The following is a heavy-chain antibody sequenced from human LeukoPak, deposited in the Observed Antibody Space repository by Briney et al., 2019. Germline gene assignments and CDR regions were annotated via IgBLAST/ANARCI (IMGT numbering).Heavy chain of an antibody. CDR3: ARRLGYCGGGSCGTGGWFDP. V-gene: IGHV1-3*01. D-gene: IGHD2-15*01. CDR2: INAGNGNT. Sequence: GASVKVSCKASGYTFTDYAVHWVRQVPGQSLECMGWINAGNGNTKYSQKFQGRLTINRDTSASTAYMELSSTRSEDTAVYYCARRLGYCGGGSCGTGGWFDPWGQGTLVTVSS. CDR1: GYTFTDYA. J-gene: IGHJ5*02.